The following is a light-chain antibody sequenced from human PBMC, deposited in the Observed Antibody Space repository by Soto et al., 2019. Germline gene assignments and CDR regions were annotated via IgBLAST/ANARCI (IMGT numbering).Light chain of an antibody. CDR3: QSYDSSLSAV. V-gene: IGLV1-40*01. Sequence: QSVLTQPPSVSGAPGQRVTSSCTGSSSNIGAGYDVHWYQQLPGTAPKLLIYGNSNRPSGVPDRFSGSKSGTSASLAITGLQAEDEADYYCQSYDSSLSAVFGGGTKLTVL. J-gene: IGLJ2*01. CDR1: SSNIGAGYD. CDR2: GNS.